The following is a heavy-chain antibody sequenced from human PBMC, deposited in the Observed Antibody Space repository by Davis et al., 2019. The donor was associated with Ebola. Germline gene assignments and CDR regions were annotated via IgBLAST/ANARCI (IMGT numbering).Heavy chain of an antibody. J-gene: IGHJ6*02. V-gene: IGHV5-51*01. CDR3: ARAGDYYYYYGMDV. D-gene: IGHD2-21*02. CDR1: GYSFTRYW. CDR2: IYPGDSDT. Sequence: GGSLRLSCKGSGYSFTRYWIGWVRQMPGKGLEWMGIIYPGDSDTRSSPSFQGQVTISADKSISTAYLQWSSLKASDTAMYYCARAGDYYYYYGMDVWGQGTTVTVSS.